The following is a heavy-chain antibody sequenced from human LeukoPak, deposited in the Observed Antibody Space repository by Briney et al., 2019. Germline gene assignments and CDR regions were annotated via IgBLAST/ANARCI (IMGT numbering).Heavy chain of an antibody. V-gene: IGHV1-46*01. D-gene: IGHD3-9*01. CDR2: INPSGGST. CDR3: AREGLRYFDWPDDAFDI. CDR1: GYTFTSYY. J-gene: IGHJ3*02. Sequence: GASVKVSCKASGYTFTSYYMHWVRQAPGQGLEWMGIINPSGGSTSYAQKFQGRVTMTRDTSTSTAYMELRSLRSDDTAVYYCAREGLRYFDWPDDAFDIWGQGTMVTVSS.